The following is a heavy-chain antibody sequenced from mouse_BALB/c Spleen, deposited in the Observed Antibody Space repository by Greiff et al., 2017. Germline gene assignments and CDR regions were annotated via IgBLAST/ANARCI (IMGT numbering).Heavy chain of an antibody. CDR1: GYSITSGYY. CDR3: ASSLLRSGWYFDV. CDR2: ISYDGSN. Sequence: EVKLVESGPGLVKPSQSLSLTCSVTGYSITSGYYWNWIRQFPGNKLEWMGYISYDGSNNYNPSLKNRISITRDTSKNQFFLKLNSVTTEDTATYYCASSLLRSGWYFDVWGAGTTVTVSS. D-gene: IGHD1-2*01. V-gene: IGHV3-6*02. J-gene: IGHJ1*01.